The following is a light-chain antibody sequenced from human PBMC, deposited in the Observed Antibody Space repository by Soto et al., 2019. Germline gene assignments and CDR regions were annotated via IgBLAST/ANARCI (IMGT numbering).Light chain of an antibody. CDR1: TGAVTSGHY. V-gene: IGLV7-46*01. J-gene: IGLJ2*01. CDR2: DAV. CDR3: LLYYGGVVL. Sequence: QAVLTQEPSLTVSPGGTVTLTCGSSTGAVTSGHYPYWVQQRSGQAPRTLIYDAVNRHSWTPARFSGFLLGGKAALTLSGAQPEDEGDYYCLLYYGGVVLFGGGTQLTVL.